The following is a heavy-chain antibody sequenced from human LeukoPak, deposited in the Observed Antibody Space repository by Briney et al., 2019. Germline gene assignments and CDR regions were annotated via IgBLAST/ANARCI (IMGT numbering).Heavy chain of an antibody. CDR3: ASTEFLDH. CDR2: IKFHGHET. D-gene: IGHD3-10*01. J-gene: IGHJ4*02. V-gene: IGHV3-30*12. Sequence: GGSLTLSCVASGFDFNNYDLHWVRQAPGKGLEWVAFIKFHGHETFYADSVEGRFTISRDNAKNSLFLQMNSLRVEDTAVYYCASTEFLDHWGQGTLVTVSS. CDR1: GFDFNNYD.